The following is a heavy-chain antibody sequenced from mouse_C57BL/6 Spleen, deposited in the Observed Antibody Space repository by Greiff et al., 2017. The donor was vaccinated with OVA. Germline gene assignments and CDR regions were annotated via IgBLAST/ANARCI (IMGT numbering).Heavy chain of an antibody. J-gene: IGHJ4*01. V-gene: IGHV1-81*01. CDR1: GYTFTSYG. CDR2: IYPRSGNT. Sequence: VQLQQSGAELARPGASVKLSCKASGYTFTSYGISWVKQRTGQGLEWIGEIYPRSGNTYYNEKFKGKATLTADKSSSTSYMELRSLTSEDSAVYFCTREGNTTVVGTRAMDYWDKGTSVTDSS. D-gene: IGHD1-1*01. CDR3: TREGNTTVVGTRAMDY.